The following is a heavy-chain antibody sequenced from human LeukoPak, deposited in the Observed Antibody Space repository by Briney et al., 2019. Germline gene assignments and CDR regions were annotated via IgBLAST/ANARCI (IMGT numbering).Heavy chain of an antibody. D-gene: IGHD1-26*01. CDR1: GFTSSSYT. J-gene: IGHJ4*02. CDR3: ARVASSGTYGDY. Sequence: PGGSLRLSCAASGFTSSSYTMHWVRQAPGKGLEYVSAISNNGGTTYYADSVKGRFTISRDNSKNTLYLQMGSLRVEDMAVYYCARVASSGTYGDYWGQGTLVTVSS. V-gene: IGHV3-64*02. CDR2: ISNNGGTT.